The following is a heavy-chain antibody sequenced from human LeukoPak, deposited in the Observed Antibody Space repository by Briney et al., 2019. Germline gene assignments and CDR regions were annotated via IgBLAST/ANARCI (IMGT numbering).Heavy chain of an antibody. V-gene: IGHV4-61*02. CDR1: GGSISSGSYY. D-gene: IGHD3-16*01. J-gene: IGHJ4*02. CDR3: ARDHTFMGYDYVWGSYFDY. Sequence: SETLSLTCTVAGGSISSGSYYWSWIRQPAGKGLEWIGRIYTSGSTNYNPSLKSRVTISVDTSKNQFSLKLSSVTAADTAVYYCARDHTFMGYDYVWGSYFDYWGQGTLVTVSS. CDR2: IYTSGST.